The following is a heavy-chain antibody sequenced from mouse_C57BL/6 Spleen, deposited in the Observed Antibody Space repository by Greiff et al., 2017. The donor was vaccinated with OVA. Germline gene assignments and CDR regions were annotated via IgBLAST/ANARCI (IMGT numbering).Heavy chain of an antibody. J-gene: IGHJ2*01. CDR2: IDPETGGT. V-gene: IGHV1-15*01. CDR1: GYTFTDYE. D-gene: IGHD2-1*01. CDR3: TKIYGNF. Sequence: QVHVKQSGAELVRPGASVTLSCKASGYTFTDYEMHWVKQTPVHGLEWIGAIDPETGGTAYNQKFKGKAILTADKSSSTAYMELRSLTSEDSAVYYCTKIYGNFWGQGTTLTVSS.